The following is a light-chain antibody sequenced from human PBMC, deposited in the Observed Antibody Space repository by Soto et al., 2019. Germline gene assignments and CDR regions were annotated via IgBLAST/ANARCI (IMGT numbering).Light chain of an antibody. Sequence: QSALTQPASVSGSPGESITISCTGTSSDVGGYDYVSWYQQHPGKAPKLMIYEVSNRPSGVSNRFSGSKSGNTASLTISGLQAEDEADYFCSSYTSSHAYVFGNGTKVT. CDR3: SSYTSSHAYV. V-gene: IGLV2-14*01. CDR2: EVS. CDR1: SSDVGGYDY. J-gene: IGLJ1*01.